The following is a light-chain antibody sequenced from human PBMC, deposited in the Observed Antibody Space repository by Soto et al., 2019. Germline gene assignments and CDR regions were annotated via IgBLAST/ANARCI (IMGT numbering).Light chain of an antibody. CDR3: SSYTTSNTRQIV. CDR2: DVS. J-gene: IGLJ1*01. V-gene: IGLV2-14*03. CDR1: SSDVGGYNY. Sequence: QSALTQPASVSGSPGQSITISCTGTSSDVGGYNYVSWYQHHPGKAPKLMIFDVSNRPSGVSNRFSGSKSGNTASLTISGPQPEDGADYYCSSYTTSNTRQIVFGTGTKLTVL.